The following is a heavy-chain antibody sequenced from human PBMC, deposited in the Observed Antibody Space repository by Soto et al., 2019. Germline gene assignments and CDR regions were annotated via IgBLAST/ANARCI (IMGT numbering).Heavy chain of an antibody. CDR1: GFTFSTYA. CDR2: ISGSGGST. J-gene: IGHJ4*02. D-gene: IGHD2-15*01. V-gene: IGHV3-23*01. CDR3: AKEEGGSCYFFDY. Sequence: EVQLLESGGGLVQPGGSLRLSCAASGFTFSTYAMSWVRQAPGKGLEWVSTISGSGGSTYYADSVKGRFTISRDNSKNTLYLQMNSLRVEDTVVYYCAKEEGGSCYFFDYWGQGTLVTVSS.